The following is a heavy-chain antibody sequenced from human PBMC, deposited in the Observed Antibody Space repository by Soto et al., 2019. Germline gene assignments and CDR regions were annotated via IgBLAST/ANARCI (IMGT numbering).Heavy chain of an antibody. CDR1: GFTLSGYA. V-gene: IGHV3-64*01. J-gene: IGHJ6*03. Sequence: EVQLAESGGGLAQPGGSLRLSCAASGFTLSGYAMDWVRQAPGKGLEYVSGISSNGVGTYYANSVQCRFTISRDNAKNTVYLHMGSLRPEDLAVYYCARRARPDFYYMDVWGKVTTVTVSS. CDR3: ARRARPDFYYMDV. D-gene: IGHD6-6*01. CDR2: ISSNGVGT.